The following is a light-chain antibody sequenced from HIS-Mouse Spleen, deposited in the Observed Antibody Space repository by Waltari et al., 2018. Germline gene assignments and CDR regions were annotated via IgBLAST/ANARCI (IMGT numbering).Light chain of an antibody. V-gene: IGLV2-23*01. CDR1: SSDVGSYNL. J-gene: IGLJ1*01. Sequence: QSALTQPASVSGSPGQSIPISCPGTSSDVGSYNLVSWYQPHPGKAPKLMIYEGSKRPSGVSNRFPGLQAEDEADYYCCSYAGSSTYVFGTGTKVTVL. CDR2: EGS. CDR3: CSYAGSSTYV.